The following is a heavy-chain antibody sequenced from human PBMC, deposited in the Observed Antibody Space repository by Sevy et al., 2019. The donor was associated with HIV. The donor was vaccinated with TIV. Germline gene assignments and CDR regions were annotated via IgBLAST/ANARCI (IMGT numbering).Heavy chain of an antibody. V-gene: IGHV3-23*01. CDR3: AKLTGELETFDY. D-gene: IGHD7-27*01. CDR1: GFTFSSYA. CDR2: ISGSGGST. Sequence: GGSLRLSCAASGFTFSSYAMSWVRQAPGQGLEWVSAISGSGGSTYYADSVKGRFTISRDNSKNTLYLQMNSLRAEDTAVYYCAKLTGELETFDYWGQGTLVTVSS. J-gene: IGHJ4*02.